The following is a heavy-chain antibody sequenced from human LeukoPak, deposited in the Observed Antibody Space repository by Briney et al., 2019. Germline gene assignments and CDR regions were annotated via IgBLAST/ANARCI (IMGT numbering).Heavy chain of an antibody. Sequence: SETLSLTCTVSGGSISNYYWSWLRQPAGMGLEWIGRIYASGSTNYNPSLKSRVTMSVDTSNNQFSLNLSSVTAADTAVYYCARTSARGAQFDYWGQGTLVTVSS. CDR1: GGSISNYY. J-gene: IGHJ4*02. D-gene: IGHD3-10*01. V-gene: IGHV4-4*07. CDR2: IYASGST. CDR3: ARTSARGAQFDY.